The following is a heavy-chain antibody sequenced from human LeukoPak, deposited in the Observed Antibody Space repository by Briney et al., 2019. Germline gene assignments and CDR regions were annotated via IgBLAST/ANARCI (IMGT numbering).Heavy chain of an antibody. D-gene: IGHD1-26*01. J-gene: IGHJ4*02. CDR3: ATETPPSGTYSVHFDS. CDR2: FDPEDGET. CDR1: GYTLTELS. Sequence: ASVKVSCKVSGYTLTELSMHWVRQAPGKGLEWMGGFDPEDGETIYAQKFQGRVTMTEDTSTDTAYMELSSLAYDDTAVYYCATETPPSGTYSVHFDSWGQGTLVTVSS. V-gene: IGHV1-24*01.